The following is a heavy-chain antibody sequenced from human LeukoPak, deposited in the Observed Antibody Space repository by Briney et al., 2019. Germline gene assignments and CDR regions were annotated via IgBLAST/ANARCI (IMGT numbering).Heavy chain of an antibody. J-gene: IGHJ4*02. Sequence: ETLSLTCTVSGGSTSSYYWSLIRQPSGKGLEWVSAISGSGGSTYYADSVKGRFTISRDNSKNTLYLQMNSLRAEDTAVYYCAKARGGSGWYYFDYWGQGTLVTVSS. D-gene: IGHD6-19*01. CDR1: GGSTSSYY. CDR3: AKARGGSGWYYFDY. V-gene: IGHV3-23*01. CDR2: ISGSGGST.